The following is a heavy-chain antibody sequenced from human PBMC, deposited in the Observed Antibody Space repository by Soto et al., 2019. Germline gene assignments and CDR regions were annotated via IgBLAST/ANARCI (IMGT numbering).Heavy chain of an antibody. CDR1: GVAFEDHA. CDR2: ISWNSGKI. J-gene: IGHJ6*02. V-gene: IGHV3-9*01. CDR3: AKDKSNEELSVYYYNGLDV. Sequence: PGGSLRLSCGASGVAFEDHAMHWVRQVPGKGLEWVSSISWNSGKIGYAGSVKGRFTISRDNAKNFVYLQMNSLRTEDTALYYCAKDKSNEELSVYYYNGLDVWGQGTTVTVSS. D-gene: IGHD1-7*01.